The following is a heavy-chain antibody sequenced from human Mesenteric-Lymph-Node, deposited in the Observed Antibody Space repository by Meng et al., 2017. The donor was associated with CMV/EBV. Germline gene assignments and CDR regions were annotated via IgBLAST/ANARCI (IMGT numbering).Heavy chain of an antibody. CDR3: VRSTPAGTDYWD. CDR2: ITSDGAKRESKT. V-gene: IGHV3-74*03. D-gene: IGHD4-11*01. J-gene: IGHJ1*01. CDR1: GFTSRSYW. Sequence: GESLKISCAASGFTSRSYWMHWVRQAPGKGLEWVTRITSDGAKRESKTEYADSVKGRFTISRDNAGNTVFLQMNSLRVEDTALYYCVRSTPAGTDYWDWGQGTQVTVSS.